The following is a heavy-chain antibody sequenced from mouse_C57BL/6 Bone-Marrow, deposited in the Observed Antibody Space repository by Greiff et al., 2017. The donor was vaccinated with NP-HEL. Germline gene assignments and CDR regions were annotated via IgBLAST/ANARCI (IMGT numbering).Heavy chain of an antibody. CDR3: ARSRSILLPHYFDY. J-gene: IGHJ2*01. D-gene: IGHD1-1*01. Sequence: VVEPGASVKISCKASGYSFTDYNMNWVKQSNGKSLEWIGVINPNYGTTSYNQKFKGKATLTVDQSSSTAYMQLNSLTSEDSAVYYCARSRSILLPHYFDYWGQGTTLTVSS. CDR1: GYSFTDYN. V-gene: IGHV1-39*01. CDR2: INPNYGTT.